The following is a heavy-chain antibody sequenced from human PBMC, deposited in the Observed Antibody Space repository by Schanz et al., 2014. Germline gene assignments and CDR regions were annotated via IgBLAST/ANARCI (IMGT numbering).Heavy chain of an antibody. J-gene: IGHJ3*02. CDR3: TRSYYDFSWGSYRFRAFDI. CDR1: GFTLSSYW. Sequence: EVKLVESGGGAVRPGGSLRLSCAASGFTLSSYWMHWVRQVPGKGLEWVSCTNGDGTNAKYADSVKGRFTISRDNAKKTLSLQMISLRAEDTAIYFCTRSYYDFSWGSYRFRAFDICGQGTTVIVSS. CDR2: TNGDGTNA. V-gene: IGHV3-74*01. D-gene: IGHD3-16*02.